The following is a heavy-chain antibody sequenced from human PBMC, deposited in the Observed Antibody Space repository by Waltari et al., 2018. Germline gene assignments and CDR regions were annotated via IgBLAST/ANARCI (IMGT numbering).Heavy chain of an antibody. V-gene: IGHV4-39*01. J-gene: IGHJ5*02. D-gene: IGHD5-18*01. CDR2: FHHGGNT. CDR3: ARHGGESYGYLWVDP. CDR1: GAPISSGPSY. Sequence: QLQLQESGPGLVKPSEPLSLPCTVPGAPISSGPSYWGWIRQPPEKGLEGIGSFHHGGNTFYNPSLKSRVTISVDRSSNQFSLKLYSLTAADTAVYYCARHGGESYGYLWVDPWGQGTLVTVSS.